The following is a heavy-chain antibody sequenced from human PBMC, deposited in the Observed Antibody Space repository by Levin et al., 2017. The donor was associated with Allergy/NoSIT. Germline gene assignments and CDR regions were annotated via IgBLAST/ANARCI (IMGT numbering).Heavy chain of an antibody. CDR1: GGTFSSYA. CDR2: IIPILGIA. Sequence: ASVKVSCKASGGTFSSYAISWVRQAPGQGLEWMGRIIPILGIANYAQKFQGRVTITADKSTSTAYMELSSLRSEDTAVYYCARSTLGDWNFDWGQGTLVTVSS. J-gene: IGHJ4*02. D-gene: IGHD1-7*01. V-gene: IGHV1-69*04. CDR3: ARSTLGDWNFD.